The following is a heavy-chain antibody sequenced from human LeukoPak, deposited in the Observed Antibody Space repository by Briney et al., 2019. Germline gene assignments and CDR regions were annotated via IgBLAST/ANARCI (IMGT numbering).Heavy chain of an antibody. D-gene: IGHD3-3*01. CDR2: ISYDGSNK. CDR1: GFTFSSYA. J-gene: IGHJ6*02. V-gene: IGHV3-30-3*01. CDR3: ARDYDFWSGYYGMDV. Sequence: GGSLRLSCAASGFTFSSYAMHWVRQAPGKGLEWVAVISYDGSNKYYADSVKGRFTISRDNSKNALYLQMNSLRAEDTAVYYRARDYDFWSGYYGMDVWGQGTTVTVSS.